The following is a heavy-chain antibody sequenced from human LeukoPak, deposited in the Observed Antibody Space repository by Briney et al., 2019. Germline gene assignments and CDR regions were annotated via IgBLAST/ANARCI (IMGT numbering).Heavy chain of an antibody. CDR1: GGSISSGGYY. J-gene: IGHJ6*02. D-gene: IGHD5-18*01. Sequence: SQTLSLTCTVSGGSISSGGYYWSWIRQHPGKGLEWIGYIYYSGSTYYNPSLKSRVTISVDTSKNQFSLKLSSVTAADTAVYYCARADMDYYYYYGTDVWGQGTTVTVSS. CDR3: ARADMDYYYYYGTDV. V-gene: IGHV4-31*03. CDR2: IYYSGST.